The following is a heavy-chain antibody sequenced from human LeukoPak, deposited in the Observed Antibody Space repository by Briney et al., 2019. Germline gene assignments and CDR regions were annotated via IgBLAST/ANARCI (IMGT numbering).Heavy chain of an antibody. CDR2: ISSSSSYI. D-gene: IGHD6-13*01. Sequence: PGGSLRLSCAASGFTFSSYAMHWVRQAPGKGLEWVSSISSSSSYIYYADSVKGRFTISRDNAKNSLYLQMNSLRAEDTAVYYCARDRYSSSWWLSDAFDIWGQGTMVTVSS. CDR3: ARDRYSSSWWLSDAFDI. V-gene: IGHV3-21*01. J-gene: IGHJ3*02. CDR1: GFTFSSYA.